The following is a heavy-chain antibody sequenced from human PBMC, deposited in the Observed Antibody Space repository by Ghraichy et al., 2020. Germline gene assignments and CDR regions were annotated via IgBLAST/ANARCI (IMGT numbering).Heavy chain of an antibody. J-gene: IGHJ6*02. CDR2: IKQDGSEE. CDR1: GFTFSGYW. CDR3: AKNIVAAGKYYYYYYGMDV. Sequence: GGLRLSCAASGFTFSGYWMSWVRQAPGKGLEWVASIKQDGSEEHYVDSVKGRFTISRDNAKNSLSLQMNSLRAEDTAVYYCAKNIVAAGKYYYYYYGMDVWGQGTTVTVSS. V-gene: IGHV3-7*01. D-gene: IGHD6-25*01.